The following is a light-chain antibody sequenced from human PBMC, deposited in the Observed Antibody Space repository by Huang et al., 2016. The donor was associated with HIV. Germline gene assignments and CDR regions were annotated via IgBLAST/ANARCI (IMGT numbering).Light chain of an antibody. CDR3: MQALQTPWT. CDR2: LGS. Sequence: DIVLTQSPLSLPVTPGEPASISCRSSQGLLHSNGYNYLDWYLQKPGQSPHLLIYLGSNRASGVPDRFSGSGSGTDFTLKISRVEAEDVGVYYCMQALQTPWTFGQGTKVEIK. CDR1: QGLLHSNGYNY. V-gene: IGKV2-28*01. J-gene: IGKJ1*01.